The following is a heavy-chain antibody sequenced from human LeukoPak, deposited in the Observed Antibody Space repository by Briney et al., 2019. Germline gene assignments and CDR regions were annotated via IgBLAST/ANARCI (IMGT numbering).Heavy chain of an antibody. J-gene: IGHJ3*01. V-gene: IGHV3-48*03. D-gene: IGHD3-22*01. CDR3: AAFYSHSIPKAV. Sequence: GGSLRLSCAASGFAFSTYEMNWVRQAPGKGLEWISYISSSGSTTEYADSVKGRFTISRDNAKNSLYLQMNSLSAEDTAIYHCAAFYSHSIPKAVWGQGTLVTASS. CDR1: GFAFSTYE. CDR2: ISSSGSTT.